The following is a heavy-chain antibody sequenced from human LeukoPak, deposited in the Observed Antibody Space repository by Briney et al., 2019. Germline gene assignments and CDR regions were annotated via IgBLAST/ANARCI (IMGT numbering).Heavy chain of an antibody. CDR2: INTSGST. D-gene: IGHD5-18*01. Sequence: SETLSLTCTVSGDSISGFYWSWIRQPAGKGLEWIGRINTSGSTNYKPSLKSRVTMSVDTSKNQFSLKLSPVTAADTAVYYCARDRSYGPDHRGQGTLVTVSS. CDR1: GDSISGFY. J-gene: IGHJ4*02. V-gene: IGHV4-4*07. CDR3: ARDRSYGPDH.